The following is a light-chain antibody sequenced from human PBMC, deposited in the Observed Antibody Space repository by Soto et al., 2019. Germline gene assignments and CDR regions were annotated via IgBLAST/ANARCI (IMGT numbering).Light chain of an antibody. CDR3: GTWDGSLSAVV. CDR2: DDN. J-gene: IGLJ2*01. Sequence: QSVLTQPPSVSAAPGQKVTISCSGSSSNIGNNYVSWYQQLPGTAPKLLIYDDNKRPSGIPDRFSGSKSGTSATLGITELQTGDEADYYCGTWDGSLSAVVFGGGTKLTVL. V-gene: IGLV1-51*01. CDR1: SSNIGNNY.